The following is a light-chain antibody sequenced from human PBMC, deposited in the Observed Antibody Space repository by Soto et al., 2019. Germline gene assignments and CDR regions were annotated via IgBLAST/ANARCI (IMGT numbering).Light chain of an antibody. V-gene: IGKV1-17*03. Sequence: DIKMTQSPSAMSASVGDRVTITGRSSQGISNYLACFQQKPGKVPKRLIYISSPLQSDVPSRFSGSGPGPEFPLPIRSLQPEDFATYSCLQHYTYPRTFGQGNRWRS. CDR3: LQHYTYPRT. CDR1: QGISNY. CDR2: ISS. J-gene: IGKJ4*01.